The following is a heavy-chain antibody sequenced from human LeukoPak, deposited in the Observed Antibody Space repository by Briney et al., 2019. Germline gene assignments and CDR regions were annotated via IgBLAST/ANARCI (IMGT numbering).Heavy chain of an antibody. J-gene: IGHJ4*02. V-gene: IGHV3-53*01. CDR2: IYGGGST. CDR1: GFTGSNNY. D-gene: IGHD2-2*01. Sequence: GGSLRLSCAASGFTGSNNYMSWVRQAPGKGLEWVSVIYGGGSTNYADSVKGRFSISRDNSKSTLYLQMNSLRAEDTAIYYCARLSEAAFHYWGQGTLVTVSS. CDR3: ARLSEAAFHY.